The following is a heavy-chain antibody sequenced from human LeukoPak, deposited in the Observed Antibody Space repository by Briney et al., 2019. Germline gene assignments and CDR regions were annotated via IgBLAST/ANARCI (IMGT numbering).Heavy chain of an antibody. J-gene: IGHJ3*02. CDR1: GFSVSPNF. V-gene: IGHV3-53*01. D-gene: IGHD3-16*01. CDR2: VYSGRNT. CDR3: ARDFIPPRGGAFDI. Sequence: PGGSLRLSCVASGFSVSPNFMSWIRQSPGRGLEWISVVYSGRNTYYAESVRGRFTISREISKNTVYLQMDRLRAEDTATYYCARDFIPPRGGAFDIWGHGTVVTVSS.